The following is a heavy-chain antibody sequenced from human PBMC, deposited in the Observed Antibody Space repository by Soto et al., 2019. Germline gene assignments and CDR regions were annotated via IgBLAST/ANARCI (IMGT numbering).Heavy chain of an antibody. CDR1: GGSFSGYY. Sequence: QVQLQQWGAGLLKPSETLSLTCAVYGGSFSGYYWSWIRQPPGKGLEWIGEINHSGSTNYNPSLKSRVTISVDTSKNQFSLKLSSVTAADTAVYYCARVKRGAVSYYFDSWGQGTLVTVSS. CDR2: INHSGST. V-gene: IGHV4-34*01. J-gene: IGHJ4*02. CDR3: ARVKRGAVSYYFDS. D-gene: IGHD3-10*01.